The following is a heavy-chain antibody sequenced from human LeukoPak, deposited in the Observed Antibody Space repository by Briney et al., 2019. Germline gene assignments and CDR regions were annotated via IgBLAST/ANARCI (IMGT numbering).Heavy chain of an antibody. CDR2: IYYSGST. J-gene: IGHJ4*02. D-gene: IGHD3-10*01. CDR1: GDSISSYH. Sequence: SETLSLTCTVSGDSISSYHWSWIRQPPGKGLEWIGYIYYSGSTKYNPSLKNRVTISLDTSKNQFSLKLSSVTAADTAVYYCARDSARGSGGGVLLRDWGQGTLVTVSS. V-gene: IGHV4-59*01. CDR3: ARDSARGSGGGVLLRD.